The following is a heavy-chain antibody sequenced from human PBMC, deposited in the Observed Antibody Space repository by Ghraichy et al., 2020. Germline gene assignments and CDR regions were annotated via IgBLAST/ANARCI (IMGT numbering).Heavy chain of an antibody. V-gene: IGHV3-23*01. CDR2: ITGSGDNT. Sequence: GGSLRLSCAASGFTFSSYAMGWVRQAPGKGLEWVSAITGSGDNTQYADSVKGRFTFSRDNSKNTLYLQLSSLRAEDTAVYYCAKYSSHWWNDVLDIWGQGPMVTVSS. D-gene: IGHD2-8*02. CDR3: AKYSSHWWNDVLDI. J-gene: IGHJ3*02. CDR1: GFTFSSYA.